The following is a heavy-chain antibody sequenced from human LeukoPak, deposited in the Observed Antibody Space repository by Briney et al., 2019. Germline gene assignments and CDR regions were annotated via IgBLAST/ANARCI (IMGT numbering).Heavy chain of an antibody. Sequence: PGGSLRLSCAPSGFTFSSYSMTWVRQAPGKGLEWVSSFTSRSRSIYYADSVKGRFTISRDNAKESLYLQMNSLRAEDTAVYYCARGRDLLGATPGEYYFDYWGQGTLVTVSS. D-gene: IGHD1-26*01. CDR2: FTSRSRSI. CDR1: GFTFSSYS. V-gene: IGHV3-21*01. J-gene: IGHJ4*02. CDR3: ARGRDLLGATPGEYYFDY.